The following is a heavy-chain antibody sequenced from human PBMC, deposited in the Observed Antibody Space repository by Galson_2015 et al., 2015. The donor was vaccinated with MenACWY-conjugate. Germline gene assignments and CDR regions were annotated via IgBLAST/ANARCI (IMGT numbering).Heavy chain of an antibody. D-gene: IGHD3-22*01. J-gene: IGHJ4*02. CDR3: AKVFGSGYPVAYFDY. CDR1: GFTFSSYS. Sequence: SLRLSCAASGFTFSSYSMNWVRQAPGKGLEWVSAISGSGGTTYYADSVKGRFTISRDNSKNTLYLQMNSLRAEGTAVYYCAKVFGSGYPVAYFDYWGQGTLVTVSS. CDR2: ISGSGGTT. V-gene: IGHV3-23*01.